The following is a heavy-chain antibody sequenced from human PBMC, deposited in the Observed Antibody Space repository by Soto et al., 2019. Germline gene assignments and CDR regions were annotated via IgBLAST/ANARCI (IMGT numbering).Heavy chain of an antibody. CDR1: GYTFTSYG. J-gene: IGHJ5*02. V-gene: IGHV1-18*01. CDR3: ARHGERTIRSLNWFDP. Sequence: ASVKVSCKASGYTFTSYGISWVRQAPGQGLEWMGWINAYNGNTNYAQKLQGRVTMTTDTSTSTAYMELRSLRSDDTAVYYCARHGERTIRSLNWFDPWGQGTLVTVSS. D-gene: IGHD4-17*01. CDR2: INAYNGNT.